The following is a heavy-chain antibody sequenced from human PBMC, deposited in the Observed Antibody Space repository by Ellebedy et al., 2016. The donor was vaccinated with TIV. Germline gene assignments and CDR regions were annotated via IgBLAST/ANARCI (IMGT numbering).Heavy chain of an antibody. V-gene: IGHV3-23*01. Sequence: PGGSLRLSCAASGFNFSNYAMTWVRQAPGKGLQWVSALRGNGASTYYKDSVKGRFTISRDNSKNTLYLQMNSLRAEDTAVYYCAREARDGDYYVDYWGQGTLVTVST. CDR3: AREARDGDYYVDY. CDR1: GFNFSNYA. D-gene: IGHD4-17*01. J-gene: IGHJ4*02. CDR2: LRGNGAST.